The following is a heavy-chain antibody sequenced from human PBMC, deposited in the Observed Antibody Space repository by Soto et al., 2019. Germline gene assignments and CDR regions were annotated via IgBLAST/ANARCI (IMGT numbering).Heavy chain of an antibody. CDR2: ISAYNGNT. D-gene: IGHD3-3*01. Sequence: ASVKVSCKASGYTFTSYGISWVRQAPGQGLEWMGWISAYNGNTNYAQKLQGRVTMTTDTSTSTAYMELRSLRSDDMAVYYCARADYYFCSGYYYYYGMDVWGQGTTVTVSS. CDR3: ARADYYFCSGYYYYYGMDV. CDR1: GYTFTSYG. V-gene: IGHV1-18*03. J-gene: IGHJ6*02.